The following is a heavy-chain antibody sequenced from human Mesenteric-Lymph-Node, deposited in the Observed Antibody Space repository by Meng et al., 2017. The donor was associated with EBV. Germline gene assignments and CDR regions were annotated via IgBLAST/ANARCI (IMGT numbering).Heavy chain of an antibody. CDR1: GGSFSNHY. J-gene: IGHJ4*02. CDR2: INHSGST. CDR3: ARLIVGSLSTFDY. D-gene: IGHD1-26*01. Sequence: LEGWGEGRLRPSETLSLPCAFYGGSFSNHYWSWIRQPPGKGLEWIGEINHSGSTSYNPSLKSRVTISVDTAKNQFSLKTSSVTAADTAVYYCARLIVGSLSTFDYWGQGALVTVSS. V-gene: IGHV4-34*01.